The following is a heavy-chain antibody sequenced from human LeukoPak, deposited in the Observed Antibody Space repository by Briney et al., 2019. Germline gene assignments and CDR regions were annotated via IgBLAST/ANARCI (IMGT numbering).Heavy chain of an antibody. CDR2: IYYDGSNK. Sequence: GGSLRLSCAASGFTFSSYGMHWVRQAPGKGLEWLGIIYYDGSNKYYADSVKGRFTISRDNSKNTLYLQMNSLRAEDTAVYYCARDKSRQLVWYFDLWGRGTLVTVSS. V-gene: IGHV3-33*01. CDR1: GFTFSSYG. J-gene: IGHJ2*01. D-gene: IGHD6-13*01. CDR3: ARDKSRQLVWYFDL.